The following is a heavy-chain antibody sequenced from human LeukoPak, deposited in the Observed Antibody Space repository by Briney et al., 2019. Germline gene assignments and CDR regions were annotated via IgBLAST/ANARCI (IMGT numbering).Heavy chain of an antibody. D-gene: IGHD3-10*01. CDR2: INHSGST. Sequence: PSETLSLTCAVYGGSFSGYYWSWIRQPPGKGLEWIGEINHSGSTNYNPSLKSRVTISVDTSKNQFSLKLSSVTAADTAVYYCARAPGVALAFDYWGQGILVTVSS. CDR3: ARAPGVALAFDY. V-gene: IGHV4-34*01. J-gene: IGHJ4*02. CDR1: GGSFSGYY.